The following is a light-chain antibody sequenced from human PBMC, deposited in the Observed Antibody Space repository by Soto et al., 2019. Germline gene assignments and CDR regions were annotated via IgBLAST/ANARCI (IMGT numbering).Light chain of an antibody. V-gene: IGKV4-1*01. Sequence: DIVMTQSPDSLAVSLGERATVNCKSSQSVLFSSNNKNYLAWYQQKPGQHPKLLIYRASTRESGVPDRFSGSGSGTDFTLTISSLQAEDVAVYYCQQYYNTPLAFGQGTKVEI. J-gene: IGKJ1*01. CDR3: QQYYNTPLA. CDR1: QSVLFSSNNKNY. CDR2: RAS.